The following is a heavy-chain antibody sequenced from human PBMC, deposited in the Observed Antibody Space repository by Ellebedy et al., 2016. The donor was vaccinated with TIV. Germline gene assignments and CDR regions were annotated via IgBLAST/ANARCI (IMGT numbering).Heavy chain of an antibody. CDR1: GGSIISGGYY. J-gene: IGHJ5*02. V-gene: IGHV4-31*03. CDR2: IYYSGST. Sequence: SETLSLXXTVSGGSIISGGYYWSWIRQHPGKGLEWIGYIYYSGSTYYNPSLKSRVTISVDTSKNQFSLKLSSVTAADTAVYYCARVTSVVHWFDPWGQGTLVTVSS. CDR3: ARVTSVVHWFDP.